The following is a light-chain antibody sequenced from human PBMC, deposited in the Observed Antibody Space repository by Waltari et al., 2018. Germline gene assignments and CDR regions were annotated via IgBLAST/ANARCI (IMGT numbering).Light chain of an antibody. J-gene: IGLJ2*01. V-gene: IGLV2-14*03. CDR3: SSFTTGSTGL. CDR1: SRDIGAFDL. Sequence: QSALAQPAPVSGSPGQSITTPCTGRSRDIGAFDLFSWYQQHPGRAPRLIIRNVSERPSGVPHRFSGSKSGNTASLTISSLRSEDESLYFCSSFTTGSTGLFGGGTKLTVL. CDR2: NVS.